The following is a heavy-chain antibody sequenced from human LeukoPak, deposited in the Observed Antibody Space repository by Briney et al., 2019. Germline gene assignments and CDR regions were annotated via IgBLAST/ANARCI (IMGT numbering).Heavy chain of an antibody. CDR3: SRDFWSGYSGDWFEP. CDR2: IIPIFGTA. CDR1: GGTFSSYA. D-gene: IGHD3-3*01. J-gene: IGHJ5*02. Sequence: ASVKVSCKASGGTFSSYAISWLRQAPGQGLEWMGRIIPIFGTANYAQKFQGRVTITTDESTSTAYMELSSLRSEDTAVYYCSRDFWSGYSGDWFEPWGQETLVTVSS. V-gene: IGHV1-69*05.